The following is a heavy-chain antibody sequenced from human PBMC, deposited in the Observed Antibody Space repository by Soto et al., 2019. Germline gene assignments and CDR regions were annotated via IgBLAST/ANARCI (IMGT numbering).Heavy chain of an antibody. CDR2: ISSSGSTM. D-gene: IGHD3-10*01. Sequence: SLRLSCAASGFTFTDYYMSWIRQAPGKGLEWVSYISSSGSTMYYADSVKGRFTISRDNAKNSLYLQMNSLGAEDTAVYYCARARYFGSGTYYCDYWGQGTLVTVSS. CDR1: GFTFTDYY. V-gene: IGHV3-11*01. J-gene: IGHJ4*02. CDR3: ARARYFGSGTYYCDY.